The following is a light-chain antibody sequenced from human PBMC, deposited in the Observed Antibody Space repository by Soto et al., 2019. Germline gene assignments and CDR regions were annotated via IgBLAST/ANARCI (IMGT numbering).Light chain of an antibody. CDR3: QQYDNLSWT. CDR1: QSVSSSY. V-gene: IGKV3-20*01. Sequence: EKVLTQSPGTLFLSPGERATLSCRASQSVSSSYLGWYQQKPGQAPRLLIYGASNRATGTPDRFSGSGSGTDFTLTISRLEPEDFAVYFCQQYDNLSWTFGQGTKVDIK. J-gene: IGKJ1*01. CDR2: GAS.